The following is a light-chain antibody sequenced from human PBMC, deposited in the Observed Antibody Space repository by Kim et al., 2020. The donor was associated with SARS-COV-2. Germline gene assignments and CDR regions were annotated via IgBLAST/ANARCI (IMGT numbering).Light chain of an antibody. Sequence: QSALTQPASVSGSPGQSITISCTGTSSDVGGYNYVSWYQQHPGKAPKLMIYDVSKRPSGVSNRFSGSKSGNTASLTISGLQAADEADYYCSSYTSSSSVVFGGGTQLTVL. CDR2: DVS. V-gene: IGLV2-14*01. CDR3: SSYTSSSSVV. CDR1: SSDVGGYNY. J-gene: IGLJ2*01.